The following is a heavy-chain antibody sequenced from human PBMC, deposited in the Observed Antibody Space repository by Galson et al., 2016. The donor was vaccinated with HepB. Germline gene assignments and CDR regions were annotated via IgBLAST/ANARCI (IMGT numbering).Heavy chain of an antibody. CDR1: GYVFSSYW. CDR3: ARLVSSRSPYDS. CDR2: IYPGDSDT. Sequence: QSGAEVKKLGESLKISCKGEGYVFSSYWIAWVRQTPGKGLEWMGIIYPGDSDTRYNPAFQGQVTISADRSITTAYMQWSSLKASDTAIYYCARLVSSRSPYDSWGQGTLVTVSS. J-gene: IGHJ4*02. V-gene: IGHV5-51*01. D-gene: IGHD3-22*01.